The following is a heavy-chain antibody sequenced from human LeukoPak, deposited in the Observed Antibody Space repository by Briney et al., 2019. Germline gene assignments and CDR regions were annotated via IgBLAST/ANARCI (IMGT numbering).Heavy chain of an antibody. CDR2: ISASGHST. J-gene: IGHJ4*02. Sequence: GGSLRLSCAASGLIFDNFGMTWVRQAAGKGLEWVSRISASGHSTTYADSVKGRITISRDNSKNTLFLQVHSLRDDDTAVYYCARVDNMVRGIIAYWGQGTLVTVSS. CDR1: GLIFDNFG. CDR3: ARVDNMVRGIIAY. D-gene: IGHD3-10*01. V-gene: IGHV3-23*01.